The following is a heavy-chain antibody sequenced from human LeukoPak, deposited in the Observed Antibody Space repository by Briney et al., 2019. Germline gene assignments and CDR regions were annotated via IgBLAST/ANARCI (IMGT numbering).Heavy chain of an antibody. CDR2: ISYDGTDK. J-gene: IGHJ4*02. CDR1: GFTFTTFP. V-gene: IGHV3-30*04. CDR3: AKDGGYSSGWSDFDY. Sequence: PGGSLRLSCAASGFTFTTFPMHWVRQPPGKGLEWVAVISYDGTDKYYADSVKGRFTISRDNSKNTLYLQMNSLRAEDTAVYYCAKDGGYSSGWSDFDYWGQGTLVTVSS. D-gene: IGHD6-19*01.